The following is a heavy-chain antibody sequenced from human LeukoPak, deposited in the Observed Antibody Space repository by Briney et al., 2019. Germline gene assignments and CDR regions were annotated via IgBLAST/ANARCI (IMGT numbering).Heavy chain of an antibody. Sequence: SETLSLTCTVSGGSISSYYWSWIRQPPGKGLEWIGYIYYSGSANYNPSLRSRVTISVDTSKDQFSLKLSSVTAADTAVYYCARGPAMVDYWGQGTLVTVSS. CDR3: ARGPAMVDY. CDR2: IYYSGSA. V-gene: IGHV4-59*01. J-gene: IGHJ4*02. CDR1: GGSISSYY. D-gene: IGHD5-18*01.